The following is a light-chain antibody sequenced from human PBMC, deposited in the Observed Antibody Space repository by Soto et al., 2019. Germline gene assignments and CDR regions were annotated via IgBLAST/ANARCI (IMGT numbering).Light chain of an antibody. CDR3: SSYTSTSSYV. V-gene: IGLV2-14*01. CDR2: EVS. Sequence: QSVLTQPASVSGSPGQSITISCTGTSSDIGAYNYVSWYQQHPGKAPKLMIYEVSNRPSGISNRFSGSKSGNTASLTISGLQADDEADYYCSSYTSTSSYVFGNGTKVTVL. J-gene: IGLJ1*01. CDR1: SSDIGAYNY.